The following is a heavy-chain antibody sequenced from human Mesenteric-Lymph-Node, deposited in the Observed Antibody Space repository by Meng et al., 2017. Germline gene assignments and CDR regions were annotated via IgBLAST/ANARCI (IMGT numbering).Heavy chain of an antibody. D-gene: IGHD3-22*01. V-gene: IGHV7-4-1*02. J-gene: IGHJ3*02. CDR3: ARDRTNYYDSSGYDAFDI. CDR2: INTNTGIP. Sequence: ASVKVSCKASGYTFTSYAMNWVRQAPGQGLEWMGWINTNTGIPTYAQGFTGRFVFSLDTSVSTAYLQISSLKAEDTAVYYCARDRTNYYDSSGYDAFDIWGQGTMVTVSS. CDR1: GYTFTSYA.